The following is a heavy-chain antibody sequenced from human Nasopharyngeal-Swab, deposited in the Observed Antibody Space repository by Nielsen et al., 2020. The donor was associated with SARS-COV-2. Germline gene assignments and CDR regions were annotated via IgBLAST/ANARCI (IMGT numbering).Heavy chain of an antibody. D-gene: IGHD2-2*01. V-gene: IGHV3-20*01. Sequence: GESLKISCAASGFTFDDYGMSWGRQAPGKGLEWVSGINWNGGSTGYADSVKGRFTISRDNAKNSLYLQMNSLRAEDTALYHCARWGVVVPAAQGGGWFDPWGQGTLVTVSS. J-gene: IGHJ5*02. CDR1: GFTFDDYG. CDR2: INWNGGST. CDR3: ARWGVVVPAAQGGGWFDP.